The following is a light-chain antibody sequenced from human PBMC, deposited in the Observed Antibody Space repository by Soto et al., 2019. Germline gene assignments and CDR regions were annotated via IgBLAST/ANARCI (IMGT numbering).Light chain of an antibody. CDR3: SSYPSSSTLV. Sequence: ALTQPASVSGSPGQSITISCTGTSTDVGGYNYVSWYQQHPGKAPKLMISEVSNRPSGVSNRFSGSKSGNTASLTISGLQAEYEADYYCSSYPSSSTLVFGTGPKVAVL. V-gene: IGLV2-14*01. CDR1: STDVGGYNY. CDR2: EVS. J-gene: IGLJ1*01.